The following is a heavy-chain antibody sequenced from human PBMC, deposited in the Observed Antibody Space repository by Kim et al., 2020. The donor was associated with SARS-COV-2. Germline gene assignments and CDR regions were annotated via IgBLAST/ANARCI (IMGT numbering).Heavy chain of an antibody. CDR1: GFTFSFYV. Sequence: GGSLRLSCAASGFTFSFYVMSWVRQAPGKGLEWVSVIHGDGTNTYFADSVKGRFALSRDNSKNTLYLQINSLRVEDTAIYFCAKTGGAAADYFDYWGQGT. V-gene: IGHV3-23*03. J-gene: IGHJ4*02. CDR2: IHGDGTNT. D-gene: IGHD6-13*01. CDR3: AKTGGAAADYFDY.